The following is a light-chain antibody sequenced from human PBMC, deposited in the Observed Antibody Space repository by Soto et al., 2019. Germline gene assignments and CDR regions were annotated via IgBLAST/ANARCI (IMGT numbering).Light chain of an antibody. CDR1: SSDVGGYNY. CDR2: DVS. Sequence: QSVLTQPRSVSGSPGQSVTISCTGTSSDVGGYNYVSWYQQHPGKAPKLMIYDVSKRPSGVPDRFSGSKSGNTASLTISGLQAEDEADYYCCSYEGSSGYVFGTGTKVTVL. CDR3: CSYEGSSGYV. V-gene: IGLV2-11*01. J-gene: IGLJ1*01.